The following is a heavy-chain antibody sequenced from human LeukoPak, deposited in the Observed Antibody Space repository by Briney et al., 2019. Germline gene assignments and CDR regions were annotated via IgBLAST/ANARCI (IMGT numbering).Heavy chain of an antibody. Sequence: GGSLRLSCAASGFTFSDSGMHWVRQAPGKGLEWVAVIWYDGSNKYYADSVKGRFTISRDNSKNTLYLQMNSLRAEDTAVYYCARDLIPLVVVAATEGSYGMDVWGQGTTVTVSS. CDR2: IWYDGSNK. V-gene: IGHV3-33*08. CDR1: GFTFSDSG. CDR3: ARDLIPLVVVAATEGSYGMDV. J-gene: IGHJ6*02. D-gene: IGHD2-15*01.